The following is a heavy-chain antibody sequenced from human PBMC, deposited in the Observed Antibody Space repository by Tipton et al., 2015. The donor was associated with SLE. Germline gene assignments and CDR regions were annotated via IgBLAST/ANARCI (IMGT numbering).Heavy chain of an antibody. V-gene: IGHV4-39*01. CDR3: ARLSSGTGDFEH. Sequence: TLSLTCTVSGDSISSSGYYWVWIRQSPGKGLEWVGSIYDNGNTYYNPSLKSRVTISVDTSKNQFSRMLSSVTAADTAMYYCARLSSGTGDFEHWGQGTLVVVSS. CDR2: IYDNGNT. D-gene: IGHD7-27*01. J-gene: IGHJ4*02. CDR1: GDSISSSGYY.